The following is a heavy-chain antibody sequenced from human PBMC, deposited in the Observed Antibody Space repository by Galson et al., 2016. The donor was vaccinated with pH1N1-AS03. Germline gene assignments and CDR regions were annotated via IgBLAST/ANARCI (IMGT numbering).Heavy chain of an antibody. CDR1: GFPFSGYS. CDR3: ASDGPPQGISVAGSFDF. V-gene: IGHV3-21*01. Sequence: SLRLSCAASGFPFSGYSMNWVRQAPGKGLEWVSFISTSSSSIYYADSVKGRFTISRDNAQNLLCLQMNSLRDEDTAVYYCASDGPPQGISVAGSFDFWGQGTLVTVSS. D-gene: IGHD6-19*01. CDR2: ISTSSSSI. J-gene: IGHJ4*02.